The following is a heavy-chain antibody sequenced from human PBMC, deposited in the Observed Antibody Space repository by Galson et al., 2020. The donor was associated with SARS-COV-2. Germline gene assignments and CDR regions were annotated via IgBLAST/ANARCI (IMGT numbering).Heavy chain of an antibody. Sequence: GGSLRLSCAASGFTFNNFAMNWVRQAPGKGLEWVSNINSRGDTTYYANSVKGRFTISRDNSNKTLYLQMDTLRAEDTAVYYCAKDLTDCGGGTCYWFYFGSWGQGTLVTVSS. J-gene: IGHJ4*02. D-gene: IGHD2-15*01. CDR2: INSRGDTT. CDR1: GFTFNNFA. CDR3: AKDLTDCGGGTCYWFYFGS. V-gene: IGHV3-23*01.